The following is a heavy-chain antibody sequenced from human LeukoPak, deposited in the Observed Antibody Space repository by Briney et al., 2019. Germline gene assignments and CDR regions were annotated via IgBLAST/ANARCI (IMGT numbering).Heavy chain of an antibody. CDR1: GFTFSTYA. J-gene: IGHJ4*02. CDR2: MSYDGSNT. V-gene: IGHV3-30-3*01. CDR3: AREAGSSGRLYYFDY. Sequence: PGGSLRLSCAASGFTFSTYAMHWVRQAPGKGLEWVAVMSYDGSNTYYAGSVNGRFTISRDNSKNTLYLQMNSLRAEDTAVYNCAREAGSSGRLYYFDYWGQGTLVTVSS. D-gene: IGHD6-19*01.